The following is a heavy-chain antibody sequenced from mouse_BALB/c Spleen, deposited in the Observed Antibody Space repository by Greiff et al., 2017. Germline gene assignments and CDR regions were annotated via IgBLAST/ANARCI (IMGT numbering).Heavy chain of an antibody. J-gene: IGHJ4*01. CDR3: ARTTGTAKDYAMDY. D-gene: IGHD1-2*01. Sequence: EVMLVESGGGLVQPGGSRKLSCAASGFTFSSFGMHWVRQAPEKGLEWVAYISSGSSTIYYADTVKGRFTISRDNPKNTLFLQMTSLRSEDTAMYYCARTTGTAKDYAMDYWGQGTSVTVSS. CDR2: ISSGSSTI. V-gene: IGHV5-17*02. CDR1: GFTFSSFG.